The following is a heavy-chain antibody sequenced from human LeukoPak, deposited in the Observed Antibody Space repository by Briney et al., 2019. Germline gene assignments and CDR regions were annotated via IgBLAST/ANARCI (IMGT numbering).Heavy chain of an antibody. V-gene: IGHV4-34*01. D-gene: IGHD6-19*01. CDR2: INHSGST. CDR1: GFTFSSYA. J-gene: IGHJ5*02. CDR3: ARHTRGSSGWFFNWFDP. Sequence: GSLRLSCAASGFTFSSYAMSWIRQPPGKGLEWIGEINHSGSTNYNPSLKSRVTISVDTSKNQFSLKLSSVTAADTAVYYCARHTRGSSGWFFNWFDPWGQGTLVTVSS.